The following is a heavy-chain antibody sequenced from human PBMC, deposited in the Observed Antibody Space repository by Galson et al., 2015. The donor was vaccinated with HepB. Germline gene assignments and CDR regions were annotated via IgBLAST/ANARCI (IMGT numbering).Heavy chain of an antibody. J-gene: IGHJ4*02. CDR2: IIPIFGIA. D-gene: IGHD3-22*01. V-gene: IGHV1-69*13. CDR3: ARGTRYYDSSGYYSPYYFDY. Sequence: SVKVSCKASGGTFSSYAISWVRQAPGQGLEWMGGIIPIFGIANYAQKFQGRVTITADESTSTAYMELSSLRSEDTAVYYCARGTRYYDSSGYYSPYYFDYWGQGTLVTVSS. CDR1: GGTFSSYA.